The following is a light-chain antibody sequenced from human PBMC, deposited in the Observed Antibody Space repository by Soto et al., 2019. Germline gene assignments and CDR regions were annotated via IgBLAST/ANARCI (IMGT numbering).Light chain of an antibody. CDR2: DAS. Sequence: EIVLTQSPATLSLSPGERAALSCRASQTVDISLAWYQQKPGQPPRLLIFDASNRATGVPARFSGSGSGTDFPLTISSLEPEDFAVYYCHQRSNWPPFTFGPGTKVEIK. CDR3: HQRSNWPPFT. J-gene: IGKJ3*01. CDR1: QTVDIS. V-gene: IGKV3-11*01.